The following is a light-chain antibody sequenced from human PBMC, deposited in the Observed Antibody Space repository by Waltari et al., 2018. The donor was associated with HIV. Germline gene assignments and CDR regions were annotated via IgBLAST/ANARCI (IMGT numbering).Light chain of an antibody. J-gene: IGLJ1*01. CDR3: ATWDDSLNAGV. CDR1: SSNIGGNP. CDR2: STA. Sequence: QSVLTQPPSASGTPGQRVTISCSGSSSNIGGNPVDWYQQVPGTAPKLLIYSTAQRPSGVPDRFSGSQSGTSASLAISGLQSEDEADYYCATWDDSLNAGVFGTGTKVTVL. V-gene: IGLV1-44*01.